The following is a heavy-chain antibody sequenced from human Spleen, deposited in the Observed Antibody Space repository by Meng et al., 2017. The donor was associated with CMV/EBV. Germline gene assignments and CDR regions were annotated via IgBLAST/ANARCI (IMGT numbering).Heavy chain of an antibody. CDR2: IYYSGST. CDR1: GYSISSGYY. Sequence: GSLRLSCTVSGYSISSGYYWGWVRQPPGKGLEWIGYIYYSGSTNYNPSLKSRVTISVDTSKNQFSLKLSSVTAADTAVYYCARDLLGEEQQLEPLGEVTTYYYYYGMDVWGQGTTVTVSS. J-gene: IGHJ6*02. CDR3: ARDLLGEEQQLEPLGEVTTYYYYYGMDV. D-gene: IGHD6-13*01. V-gene: IGHV4-38-2*02.